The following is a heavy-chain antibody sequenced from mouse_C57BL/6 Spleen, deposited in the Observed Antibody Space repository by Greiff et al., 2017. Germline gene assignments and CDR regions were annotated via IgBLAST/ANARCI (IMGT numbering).Heavy chain of an antibody. Sequence: VQLQQPGAELVMPGASVKLSCKASGYTFTSYWMHWVKQRPGQGLEWIGEIDPSDSYTNYNQKFKGKSTLTVDKSSSTAYMQLSSLTSEDSAVYYCARYWLYAMDYWGQGTSVTVSS. CDR1: GYTFTSYW. V-gene: IGHV1-69*01. CDR2: IDPSDSYT. CDR3: ARYWLYAMDY. J-gene: IGHJ4*01.